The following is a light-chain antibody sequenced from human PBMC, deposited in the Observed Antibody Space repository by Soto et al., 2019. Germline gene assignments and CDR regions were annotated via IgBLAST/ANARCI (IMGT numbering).Light chain of an antibody. CDR2: KTS. CDR3: QQYINYFRT. Sequence: IQMTQSPSTLSASVGDRVTITCRASQSIGVWLAWYQQKPGTAPKLLIYKTSTLDSGVPVRFSGSGSGTDFTLTISSLQPDDFATYYCQQYINYFRTFGQGTKVDIK. CDR1: QSIGVW. V-gene: IGKV1-5*03. J-gene: IGKJ1*01.